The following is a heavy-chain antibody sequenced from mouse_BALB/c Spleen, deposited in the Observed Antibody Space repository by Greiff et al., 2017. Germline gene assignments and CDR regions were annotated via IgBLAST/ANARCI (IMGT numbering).Heavy chain of an antibody. D-gene: IGHD2-1*01. Sequence: EVQLVESGGGLVQPGGSLKLSCAASGFTFSSYTMSWVRQTPEKRLEWVAYISNGGGSTYYPDTVKGRFTISRDNAKNTLYLQMSSLKSEDTAMYYCARQDGNSFAYWGQGTLVTVSA. CDR1: GFTFSSYT. CDR3: ARQDGNSFAY. J-gene: IGHJ3*01. CDR2: ISNGGGST. V-gene: IGHV5-12-2*01.